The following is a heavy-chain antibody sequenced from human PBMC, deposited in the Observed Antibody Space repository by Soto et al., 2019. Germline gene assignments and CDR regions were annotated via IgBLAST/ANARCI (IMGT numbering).Heavy chain of an antibody. Sequence: PSETLSLTCAVSGGSISSSNWWSWVRQPPGKGLEWIGEIYHSGSTNYNPSLKSRVTISVDKSKNQFSLKLSSVTAADPAVYYCARENSSGWYSAPDYGMDVWGQGTTLTVSS. J-gene: IGHJ6*02. CDR1: GGSISSSNW. CDR2: IYHSGST. CDR3: ARENSSGWYSAPDYGMDV. D-gene: IGHD6-19*01. V-gene: IGHV4-4*02.